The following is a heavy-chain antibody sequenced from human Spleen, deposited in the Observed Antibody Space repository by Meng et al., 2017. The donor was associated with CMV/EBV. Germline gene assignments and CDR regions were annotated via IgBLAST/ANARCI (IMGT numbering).Heavy chain of an antibody. CDR1: GFTFSSYG. J-gene: IGHJ5*02. Sequence: GGSLRLSCAASGFTFSSYGMHWVRQAPGKGLEWLAFIRYDGSEKYYADSVKGRFTISRDNSKNTLYLQMNSLRAEDTAVYYCAKDVRYCSSTSCYEAPWGQGTLVTVSS. D-gene: IGHD2-2*01. V-gene: IGHV3-30*02. CDR2: IRYDGSEK. CDR3: AKDVRYCSSTSCYEAP.